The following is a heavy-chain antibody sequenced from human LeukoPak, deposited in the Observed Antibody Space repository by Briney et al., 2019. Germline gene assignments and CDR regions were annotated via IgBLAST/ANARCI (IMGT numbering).Heavy chain of an antibody. D-gene: IGHD3-10*01. CDR3: AARAYYYGSGSYYPLHYFDY. Sequence: SETLSLTCAVYGGSFSGYYWSWIRQPPGKGLEWIGEINHSGSTNYNPSLKSRVTISVDTSKNQFSLKLSSVTAADTAVYYCAARAYYYGSGSYYPLHYFDYWGQGTLVTVSS. V-gene: IGHV4-34*01. CDR1: GGSFSGYY. J-gene: IGHJ4*02. CDR2: INHSGST.